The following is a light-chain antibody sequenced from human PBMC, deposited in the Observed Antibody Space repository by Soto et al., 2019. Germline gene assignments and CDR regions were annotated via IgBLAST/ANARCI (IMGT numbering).Light chain of an antibody. CDR1: SSYIGAYDY. Sequence: QSALTQPASLSGSPGQSITISCTGTSSYIGAYDYVSWFQQHPGKAPKLMISEVNNRPSGVSNRFSGSKSGNTAYLPISGLQVEDEAEYFCFSFTTTRTPVFGTGTKVTVL. CDR2: EVN. J-gene: IGLJ1*01. V-gene: IGLV2-14*01. CDR3: FSFTTTRTPV.